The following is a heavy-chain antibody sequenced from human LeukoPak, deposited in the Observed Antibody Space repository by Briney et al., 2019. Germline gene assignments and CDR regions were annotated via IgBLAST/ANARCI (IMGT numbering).Heavy chain of an antibody. V-gene: IGHV3-30*18. J-gene: IGHJ1*01. D-gene: IGHD6-19*01. CDR3: AKGRYGSGWAQNEYFQH. CDR1: GFTFSSYG. CDR2: ISYDGNNK. Sequence: PGRSLRLSCAASGFTFSSYGMHWVRQAPGKGLEWVAVISYDGNNKYYADSVKGRFTISRDNSKNTLYLQMNSLRAEDTAVYYCAKGRYGSGWAQNEYFQHWGQGTLVTVSS.